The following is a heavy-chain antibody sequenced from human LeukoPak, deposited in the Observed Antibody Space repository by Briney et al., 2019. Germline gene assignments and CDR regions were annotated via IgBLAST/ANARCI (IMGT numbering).Heavy chain of an antibody. CDR2: IPYDGTNK. Sequence: PGRSLRLSCTASGFTFSSYGMHWVRQAPGKGLEWVALIPYDGTNKYYADSVKGRFTISRDNSKNALYLQMNSLRAEDTAVYYCAKNEGGANYYFDYWGQGTLVTVSS. J-gene: IGHJ4*02. CDR1: GFTFSSYG. D-gene: IGHD1-1*01. V-gene: IGHV3-30*18. CDR3: AKNEGGANYYFDY.